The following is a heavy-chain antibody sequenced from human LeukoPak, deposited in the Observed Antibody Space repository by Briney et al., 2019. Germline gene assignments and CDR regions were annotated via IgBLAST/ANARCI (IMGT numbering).Heavy chain of an antibody. J-gene: IGHJ4*02. CDR3: QGRYYDSSGYLLLEY. CDR2: TYYTGST. D-gene: IGHD3-22*01. CDR1: GGSISSYY. V-gene: IGHV4-59*01. Sequence: SETLSLTCTVSGGSISSYYWNWIRQPPGKGLEWIGYTYYTGSTNYNPSLKSRVTISVDTSTNQFSLKLSSVTAADTAVYYCQGRYYDSSGYLLLEYWGQGTLVTVSS.